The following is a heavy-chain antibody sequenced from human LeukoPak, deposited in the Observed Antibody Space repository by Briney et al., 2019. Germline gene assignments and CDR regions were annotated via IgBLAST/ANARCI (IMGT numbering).Heavy chain of an antibody. J-gene: IGHJ5*02. CDR2: IYYSGST. D-gene: IGHD3-3*01. V-gene: IGHV4-59*01. CDR1: GGSISSYY. CDR3: VRGLHLEWLLHRGGFDP. Sequence: SETLSLTCTVSGGSISSYYWSWIRQPPGKGLEWIGYIYYSGSTNYNPSLKSRVTISVDTSKNQFSLKLSSVTAADTAVYYCVRGLHLEWLLHRGGFDPWGQGTLVTVS.